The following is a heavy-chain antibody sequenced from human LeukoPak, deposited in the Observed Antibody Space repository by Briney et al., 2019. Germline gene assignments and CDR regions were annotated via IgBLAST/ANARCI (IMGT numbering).Heavy chain of an antibody. Sequence: SEALSLTCAVSGGSFSNSYWSWIRQPPGKGLEWIGEVNHSGDTNYNPSLKSRVAFLINTSKNQFSLKLSSVTAADTAVYYCARGGSGWYIDSWGQGTLVIVSS. CDR1: GGSFSNSY. CDR2: VNHSGDT. V-gene: IGHV4-34*01. D-gene: IGHD6-19*01. CDR3: ARGGSGWYIDS. J-gene: IGHJ4*01.